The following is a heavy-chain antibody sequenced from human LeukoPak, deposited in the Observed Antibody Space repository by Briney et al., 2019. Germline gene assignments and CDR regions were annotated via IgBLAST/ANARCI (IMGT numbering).Heavy chain of an antibody. Sequence: GASVKVSCKASGYTFITYGISWVRQAPGQGLEWMGWISTYNGDTKYSQKLQGRVTMTTDTSTSTAYMELRSLSSDDTAVYYCGRGLYCSGATCYSQYFDYWGQGTLVTVSS. J-gene: IGHJ4*02. CDR1: GYTFITYG. D-gene: IGHD2-15*01. V-gene: IGHV1-18*01. CDR2: ISTYNGDT. CDR3: GRGLYCSGATCYSQYFDY.